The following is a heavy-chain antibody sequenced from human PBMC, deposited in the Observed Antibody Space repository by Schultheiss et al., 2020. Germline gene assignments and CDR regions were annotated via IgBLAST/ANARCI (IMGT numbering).Heavy chain of an antibody. Sequence: SETLSLTCTVSGGSISSYYWSWIRQPPGKGLEWIGYIYYSGSTNYNPSLKSRVTISVDTSKNQFSLKLSSVTAADTAVYYCARLGANWLVKRNYMDVWGKGTTVTVSS. D-gene: IGHD6-19*01. J-gene: IGHJ6*03. CDR1: GGSISSYY. CDR2: IYYSGST. V-gene: IGHV4-59*12. CDR3: ARLGANWLVKRNYMDV.